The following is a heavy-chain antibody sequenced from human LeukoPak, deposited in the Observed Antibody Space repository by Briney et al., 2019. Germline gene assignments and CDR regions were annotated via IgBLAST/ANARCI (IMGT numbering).Heavy chain of an antibody. J-gene: IGHJ3*02. D-gene: IGHD3-22*01. CDR1: GYTFTGYY. CDR3: ARGPRAPYYYDSSGYYGGAFDI. Sequence: ASVKVSCKASGYTFTGYYMHWVRQAPGQGLEWMGWINPNSGGTNYAQKFQGRVTMTRDTSISTAYMELSRLRSDDTAVYYCARGPRAPYYYDSSGYYGGAFDIWGQGTMVTVSS. CDR2: INPNSGGT. V-gene: IGHV1-2*02.